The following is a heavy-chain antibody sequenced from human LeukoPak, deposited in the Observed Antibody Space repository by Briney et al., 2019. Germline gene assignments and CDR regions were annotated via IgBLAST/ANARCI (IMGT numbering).Heavy chain of an antibody. J-gene: IGHJ4*02. V-gene: IGHV1-69*04. CDR2: IIPILGIA. D-gene: IGHD5-24*01. CDR3: ARDRPRSGGYNEDGDY. Sequence: ASVKVSCKASGGTFSSYAISWVRQAPGQGLEWMGRIIPILGIANYAQKFQGRVTITADKSTSTAYMELSSLRSEDTAVYYCARDRPRSGGYNEDGDYWGQGTLVTVSS. CDR1: GGTFSSYA.